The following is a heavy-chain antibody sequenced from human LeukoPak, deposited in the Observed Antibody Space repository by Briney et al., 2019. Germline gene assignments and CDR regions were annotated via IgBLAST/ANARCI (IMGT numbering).Heavy chain of an antibody. J-gene: IGHJ4*02. CDR3: ARALSGIAVAGYYFDY. D-gene: IGHD6-19*01. CDR2: IYSGDTT. CDR1: GFTLSRNY. Sequence: GGSLRLSCAASGFTLSRNYMSWVRQAPGKGLEWVSVIYSGDTTYYADSVKGRFTISRDNSKNTLYLQMSSLRAEDTAVYYCARALSGIAVAGYYFDYWGQGTLVTVSS. V-gene: IGHV3-53*01.